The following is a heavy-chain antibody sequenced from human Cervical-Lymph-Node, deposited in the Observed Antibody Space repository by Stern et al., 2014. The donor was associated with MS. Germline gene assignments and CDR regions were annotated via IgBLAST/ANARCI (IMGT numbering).Heavy chain of an antibody. CDR3: ARGGCSSTSCLDY. CDR2: INSDGSNT. V-gene: IGHV3-74*02. CDR1: GFTFSRNW. D-gene: IGHD2-2*01. J-gene: IGHJ4*02. Sequence: VQLVQSGGGLVQPGGSLRLSCAASGFTFSRNWMHWVRQAPGKGLVWVSHINSDGSNTNYADSVKGRFTISRDNTKNTLYLQMNSLRAEDTAVYYCARGGCSSTSCLDYWGQGTLVTVSS.